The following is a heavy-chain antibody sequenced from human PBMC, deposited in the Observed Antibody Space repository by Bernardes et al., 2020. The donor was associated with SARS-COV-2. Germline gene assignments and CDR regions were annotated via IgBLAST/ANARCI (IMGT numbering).Heavy chain of an antibody. CDR2: ISNSGNTI. D-gene: IGHD5-18*01. J-gene: IGHJ4*02. CDR1: GFTFSHYY. Sequence: GGSLRLSCAASGFTFSHYYMSWIRQAPGKGLEWISYISNSGNTIYYADSVKGRFTISRDNAKNSLYLQMNSLRAEDTAVYYCARGPGTAMGIDFWGQGTLVTISS. CDR3: ARGPGTAMGIDF. V-gene: IGHV3-11*01.